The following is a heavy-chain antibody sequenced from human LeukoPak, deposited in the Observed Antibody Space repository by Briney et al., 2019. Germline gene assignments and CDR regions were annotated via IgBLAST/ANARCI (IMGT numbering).Heavy chain of an antibody. CDR2: IYDSGNT. Sequence: SETLSPTCTVSGASISSDYWSWIRQSPGKGLEWIGYIYDSGNTDYNPSLKSRVSISMNTSKNQFSLNLSSVTDADTAVYYCAGRGRRYFRDWGQGTLVTVSS. CDR3: AGRGRRYFRD. V-gene: IGHV4-59*08. J-gene: IGHJ1*01. CDR1: GASISSDY.